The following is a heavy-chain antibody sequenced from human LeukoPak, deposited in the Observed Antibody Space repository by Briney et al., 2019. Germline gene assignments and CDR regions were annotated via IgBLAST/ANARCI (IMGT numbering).Heavy chain of an antibody. Sequence: SETLSLTCTVSGGSISSGGYYWSWIRQHPGKGLEWIGYIYYSGSTYYNPSLKSRVTISVDTSKNQFSLKLSSATAADTAVYYCARARDFPIDYWGQGTLVTVSS. CDR3: ARARDFPIDY. CDR1: GGSISSGGYY. CDR2: IYYSGST. J-gene: IGHJ4*02. V-gene: IGHV4-31*03. D-gene: IGHD2/OR15-2a*01.